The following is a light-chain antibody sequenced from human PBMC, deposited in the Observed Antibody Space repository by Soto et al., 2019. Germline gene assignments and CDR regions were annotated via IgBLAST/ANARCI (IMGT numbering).Light chain of an antibody. V-gene: IGLV2-14*01. CDR2: EVS. CDR3: SSYTSSTTPV. CDR1: SSDVGGYAY. Sequence: QSALTQPASVSGSPGQSITISCTGTSSDVGGYAYVSWYQQYPGKARKLVISEVSNRPSGVSHRFSGSRSGNTASLTISGLQAEDEADYYCSSYTSSTTPVFGGGTQLTVL. J-gene: IGLJ7*01.